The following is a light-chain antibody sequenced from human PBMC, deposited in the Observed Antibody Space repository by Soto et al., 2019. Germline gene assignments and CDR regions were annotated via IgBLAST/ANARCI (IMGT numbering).Light chain of an antibody. J-gene: IGKJ5*01. CDR3: QQYDSFPIT. Sequence: DIQLTQSPSSLSASLGDRVTITCRVSQGISSYLNWYQQKPGKAPRLLIYDASNLETGVPSRFSGSGSGTDFTVTISSLQPEDIATYYCQQYDSFPITFGQGTRLEIK. CDR1: QGISSY. CDR2: DAS. V-gene: IGKV1-33*01.